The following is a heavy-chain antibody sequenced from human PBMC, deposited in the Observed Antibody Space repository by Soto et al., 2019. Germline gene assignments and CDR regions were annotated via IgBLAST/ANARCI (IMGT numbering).Heavy chain of an antibody. J-gene: IGHJ5*02. Sequence: QVQLQQWGAGLLKPSETLSLTCAVYGGSFSGYYWSWIRQPPGKGLEWIGEINHSGSTNYNPSLKRRVTISVDTSKNQFSLKLSSVTAADTAVYYCARLRPLNWRHNWFDPWGQGTLVTVSS. CDR3: ARLRPLNWRHNWFDP. V-gene: IGHV4-34*01. CDR2: INHSGST. D-gene: IGHD1-1*01. CDR1: GGSFSGYY.